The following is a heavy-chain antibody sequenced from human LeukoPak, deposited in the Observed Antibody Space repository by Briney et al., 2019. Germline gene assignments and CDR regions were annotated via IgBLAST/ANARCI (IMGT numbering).Heavy chain of an antibody. Sequence: GGSLRLSCAASGLTFSGYDMNWVRQAPGKGLEWVSFITWSSGTIYYADSVKGRFTVSRDNAESSLYLQMNSLRDEDTAVYSCVRDRLGGAFDVWGHGTMVTVSS. D-gene: IGHD3-16*01. J-gene: IGHJ3*01. V-gene: IGHV3-48*02. CDR1: GLTFSGYD. CDR3: VRDRLGGAFDV. CDR2: ITWSSGTI.